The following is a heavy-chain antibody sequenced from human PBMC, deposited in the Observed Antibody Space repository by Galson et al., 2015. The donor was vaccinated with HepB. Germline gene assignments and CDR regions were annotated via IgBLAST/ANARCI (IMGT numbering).Heavy chain of an antibody. CDR3: ARVRGYSWAPKYYYYYYGMDV. Sequence: SETLSLTCAVYGGSFSGYYWSWIRQPPGKGLEWIGEINHSGSTNYNPSLKSRVTISVDTSKNQFSLKLSSVTAADTAVYYCARVRGYSWAPKYYYYYYGMDVWGQGTTVTVSS. D-gene: IGHD5-18*01. J-gene: IGHJ6*02. CDR1: GGSFSGYY. CDR2: INHSGST. V-gene: IGHV4-34*01.